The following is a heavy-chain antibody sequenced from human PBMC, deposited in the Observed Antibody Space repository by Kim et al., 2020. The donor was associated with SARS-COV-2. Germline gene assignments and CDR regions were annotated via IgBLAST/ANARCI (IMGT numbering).Heavy chain of an antibody. J-gene: IGHJ4*02. V-gene: IGHV4-31*03. CDR2: ISYSGNS. CDR1: GGSIRSGGKF. D-gene: IGHD2-2*01. CDR3: ARVQPLDY. Sequence: SETLSLTCSVSGGSIRSGGKFWTWIRQHPAKGLEWIGYISYSGNSHYSPSLRSRVSISLQTSENQFSLGLTSVTAADTAVCYCARVQPLDYWGQGILVT.